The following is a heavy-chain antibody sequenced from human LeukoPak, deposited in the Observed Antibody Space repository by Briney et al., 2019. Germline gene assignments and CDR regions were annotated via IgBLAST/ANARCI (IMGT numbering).Heavy chain of an antibody. CDR3: ARGHHYYYYMDV. CDR1: GGSISSGSDY. Sequence: SETLSLTCTVSGGSISSGSDYWTWIRQPAGKGLEYIGRIYTSGSTSYNPSLKSRVTISVDTSKNQFSLKLSSVTAADTAVYYCARGHHYYYYMDVWGKGTTVTISS. CDR2: IYTSGST. V-gene: IGHV4-61*02. J-gene: IGHJ6*03.